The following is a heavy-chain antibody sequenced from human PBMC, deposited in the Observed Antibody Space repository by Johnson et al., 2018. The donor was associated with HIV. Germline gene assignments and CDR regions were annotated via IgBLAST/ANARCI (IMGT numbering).Heavy chain of an antibody. V-gene: IGHV3-23*04. Sequence: VQLVESGGGVVQPGGSLRFSCAVSGFTFSSYAMSWVRQAPGKGLEWVSAISGSGGSTYYADSVKGRFTISRDNSKNTLYLQMNSLRAEDTAVYYCAKDLIELQGAFDIWGQGTKVTVSS. CDR2: ISGSGGST. CDR3: AKDLIELQGAFDI. J-gene: IGHJ3*02. D-gene: IGHD1-26*01. CDR1: GFTFSSYA.